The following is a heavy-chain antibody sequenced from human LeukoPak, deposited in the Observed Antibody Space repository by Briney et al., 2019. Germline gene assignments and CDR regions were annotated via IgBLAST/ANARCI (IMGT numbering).Heavy chain of an antibody. J-gene: IGHJ4*02. D-gene: IGHD3-9*01. CDR2: INPNSGGT. CDR3: ARVFGWLLDRPEDY. V-gene: IGHV1-2*02. CDR1: GYTFTGYY. Sequence: ASVKVSCKASGYTFTGYYMHWVRQAPGQGLEWMGWINPNSGGTNYAQKFQGRVTMTRDTSISTAYMELSRLRSDDTVVYYCARVFGWLLDRPEDYWGQGTLVTVSS.